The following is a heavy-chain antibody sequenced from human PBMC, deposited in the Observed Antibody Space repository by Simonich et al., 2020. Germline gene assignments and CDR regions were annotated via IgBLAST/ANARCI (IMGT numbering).Heavy chain of an antibody. CDR3: ARHRLVDGTTGTTGVDYYYGMDV. CDR1: GGSFSGYY. D-gene: IGHD1-1*01. Sequence: QVQLQQWGAGLLKPSETLSLTCAVYGGSFSGYYWSWIRQPPGKGLEWIGEINHRESTNNNPSLKGRVTISVDTSKNQFSRRLSSVTAADTAVYYCARHRLVDGTTGTTGVDYYYGMDVWGQGTTVTVSS. J-gene: IGHJ6*02. CDR2: INHREST. V-gene: IGHV4-34*01.